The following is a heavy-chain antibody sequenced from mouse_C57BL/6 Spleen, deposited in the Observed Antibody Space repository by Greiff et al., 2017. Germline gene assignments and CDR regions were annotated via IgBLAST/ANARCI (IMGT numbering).Heavy chain of an antibody. CDR1: GYTFTSYW. D-gene: IGHD1-1*01. CDR2: IDPSDSYP. V-gene: IGHV1-69*01. J-gene: IGHJ4*01. CDR3: ARYYGSSYRAMDY. Sequence: QVQLQQPVAELVMPGASVKLSCKASGYTFTSYWMHWVKQRPGQGLEWIGEIDPSDSYPNYNQKFKGKSTLTVDKSSSTAYMQLSSLTSEDSAVYYCARYYGSSYRAMDYWGQGTSVTVSS.